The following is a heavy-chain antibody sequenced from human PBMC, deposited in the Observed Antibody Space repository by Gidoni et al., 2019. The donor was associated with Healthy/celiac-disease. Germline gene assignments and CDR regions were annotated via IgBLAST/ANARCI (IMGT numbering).Heavy chain of an antibody. V-gene: IGHV3-43*01. Sequence: EVQLVESGGVVVQPGGSLRLSCAASGFTFDAYTMHWVRQAPGKGLEWCSLISWDGGSTYYADSVKGRFTISRDNSKNSLYLQMNSLRTEDTALYYCAKDSTAGNFYYYGMDVWGQGTTVTVSS. CDR1: GFTFDAYT. J-gene: IGHJ6*02. CDR3: AKDSTAGNFYYYGMDV. D-gene: IGHD6-13*01. CDR2: ISWDGGST.